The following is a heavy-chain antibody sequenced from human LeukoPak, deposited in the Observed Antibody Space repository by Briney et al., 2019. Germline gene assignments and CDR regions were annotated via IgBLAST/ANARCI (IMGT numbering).Heavy chain of an antibody. CDR3: ARDPRLWFGELSPSYFDY. CDR2: ISAYNGNT. V-gene: IGHV1-18*01. J-gene: IGHJ4*02. D-gene: IGHD3-10*01. Sequence: GASVKVSCKASGYTFTSYGISWVRQAPGQGLERMGWISAYNGNTNYAQKLQGRVTMTTDTSTSTAYMELRSLKSDDTAVYYCARDPRLWFGELSPSYFDYWGQGTLVTVSS. CDR1: GYTFTSYG.